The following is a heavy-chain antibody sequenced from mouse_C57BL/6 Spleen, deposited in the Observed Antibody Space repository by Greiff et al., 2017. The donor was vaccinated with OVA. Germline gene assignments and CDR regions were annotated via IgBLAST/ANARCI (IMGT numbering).Heavy chain of an antibody. J-gene: IGHJ2*01. CDR2: IYPGDGDT. V-gene: IGHV1-82*01. D-gene: IGHD6-1*01. CDR3: ARGRGSLDY. CDR1: GYAFSSSW. Sequence: QVHVKQSGPELVKPGASVKISCKASGYAFSSSWMNWVKQRPGKGLEWIGRIYPGDGDTNYNGKFKGKATLTADKSSSTAYMQLSSLTSEDSAVYFCARGRGSLDYWGQGTTLTVSS.